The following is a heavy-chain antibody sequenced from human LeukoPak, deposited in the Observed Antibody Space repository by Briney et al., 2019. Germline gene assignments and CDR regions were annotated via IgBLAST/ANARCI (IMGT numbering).Heavy chain of an antibody. J-gene: IGHJ4*02. CDR2: IIPIFGIA. CDR3: ATHGYKTDY. Sequence: ASVNVSCKPYGGTFSSYAISWVRQPPGQGLEWMGRIIPIFGIANYARKFQGRVKITANKSKSTAYMELSSLRAEDTGVYYCATHGYKTDYWGQGTLVTVSS. CDR1: GGTFSSYA. D-gene: IGHD5-24*01. V-gene: IGHV1-69*04.